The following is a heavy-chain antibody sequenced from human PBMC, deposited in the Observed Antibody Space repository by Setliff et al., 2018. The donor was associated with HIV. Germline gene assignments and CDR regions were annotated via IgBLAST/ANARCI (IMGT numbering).Heavy chain of an antibody. J-gene: IGHJ4*02. CDR1: GFTFSSYE. D-gene: IGHD2-2*01. CDR2: ISGSGSAM. Sequence: PGGSLRLSCAASGFTFSSYEMNWVRQAPGKGLEWVSYISGSGSAMYYADSVEGRFTISRDNAKNALYLQMNSLRAEDTAVYYCARGEPSILVVPAAFFDCWGQGTLVTVSS. CDR3: ARGEPSILVVPAAFFDC. V-gene: IGHV3-48*03.